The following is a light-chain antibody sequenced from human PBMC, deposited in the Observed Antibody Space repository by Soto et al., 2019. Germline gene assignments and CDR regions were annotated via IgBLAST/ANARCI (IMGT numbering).Light chain of an antibody. J-gene: IGLJ3*02. CDR2: DDT. V-gene: IGLV3-21*02. CDR1: NIGSKS. Sequence: SYKLTQPPSVSVAPGQTARITCEGHNIGSKSVHWYQLRPGQAPVVVVYDDTDRPSGIPERFSGSNSGNTATLTITRVEAGDGAGYYCQVRDSSNDYLVFGGGTQLTVL. CDR3: QVRDSSNDYLV.